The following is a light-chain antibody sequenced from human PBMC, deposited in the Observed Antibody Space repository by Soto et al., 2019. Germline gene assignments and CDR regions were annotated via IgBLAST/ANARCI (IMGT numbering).Light chain of an antibody. J-gene: IGKJ2*01. Sequence: DIQMTQSPSSLSASVGDRVTITCRASQSITSFLNWYQQKPGKAPKLLIYAASSLQSWVPSRFRGSGSGIDFTLSISSLQPEDFATYYCQQSYSTPYTFGQGTKLEIK. V-gene: IGKV1-39*01. CDR1: QSITSF. CDR3: QQSYSTPYT. CDR2: AAS.